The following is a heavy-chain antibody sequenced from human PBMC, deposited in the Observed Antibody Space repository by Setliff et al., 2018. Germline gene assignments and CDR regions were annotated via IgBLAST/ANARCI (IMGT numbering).Heavy chain of an antibody. V-gene: IGHV4-39*01. CDR2: IYYSGTT. CDR3: ARHKSNGSGSYPSLYMDV. CDR1: GGSIISSTYN. J-gene: IGHJ6*03. D-gene: IGHD3-10*01. Sequence: PSETLSLTCSVSGGSIISSTYNWGWIRQPPGKGLEWIGSIYYSGTTYYNPSLESRITMSVDTSNNRFSVKLSSVTAADTAVYYCARHKSNGSGSYPSLYMDVWGKGIMVTVAS.